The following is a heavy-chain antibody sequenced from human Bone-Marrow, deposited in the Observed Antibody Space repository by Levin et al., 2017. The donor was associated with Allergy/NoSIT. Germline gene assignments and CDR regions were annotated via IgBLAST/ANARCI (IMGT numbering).Heavy chain of an antibody. CDR1: GFTFSTYA. D-gene: IGHD3-16*01. J-gene: IGHJ4*02. CDR3: AKFWGVSPRGVDF. V-gene: IGHV3-23*01. Sequence: LSLTCAASGFTFSTYAINWVRQAPGKGLEWVSAISGSGGTTYYADSVKGRFTISRDNSKNTLYLQMNSLRAEDTAVYYCAKFWGVSPRGVDFWGQGTLVTVSS. CDR2: ISGSGGTT.